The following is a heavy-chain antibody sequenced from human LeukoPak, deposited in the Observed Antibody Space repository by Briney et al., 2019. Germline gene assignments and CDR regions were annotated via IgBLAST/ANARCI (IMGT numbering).Heavy chain of an antibody. D-gene: IGHD3-10*01. V-gene: IGHV4-59*01. J-gene: IGHJ4*02. CDR1: SGSIPSYW. CDR2: MYYSGST. CDR3: ARVLRGSYYNEFFDY. Sequence: PSETLSLTCTVSSGSIPSYWWSWIRQPPGKGLEWIGYMYYSGSTNYNPSLKSRVTISIDTSSRQFSLKLTSVTTADTAVYYCARVLRGSYYNEFFDYWGQGTLVTVSS.